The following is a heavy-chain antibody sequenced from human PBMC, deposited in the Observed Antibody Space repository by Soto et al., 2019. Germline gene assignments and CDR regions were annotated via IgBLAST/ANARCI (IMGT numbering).Heavy chain of an antibody. J-gene: IGHJ4*02. CDR2: IKSKADGGTT. CDR1: GFIFSNAL. V-gene: IGHV3-15*01. Sequence: GWSLRLSCAASGFIFSNALMSGVRQAPGKGLEWVGRIKSKADGGTTNYAAPVKGRFNISRDGSKNTLYLQMNGLKTEDTAVYYCTTGWSSKDYWGQGTLVTVSS. D-gene: IGHD3-3*01. CDR3: TTGWSSKDY.